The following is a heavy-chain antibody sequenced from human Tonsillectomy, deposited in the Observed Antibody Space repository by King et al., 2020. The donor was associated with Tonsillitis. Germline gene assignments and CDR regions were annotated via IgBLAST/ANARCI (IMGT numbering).Heavy chain of an antibody. CDR1: GFTFSSYS. Sequence: DVQLVQSGGGLVKPGGSLRLSCAASGFTFSSYSMNWVRQAPGKGLEWVSSISSSSSYIYYADSVKGRFTISSDNAKNSLYLQMNSLRAEDTAVYYCSRGGAYSSSWYGYWGQGTLVTVSS. CDR3: SRGGAYSSSWYGY. CDR2: ISSSSSYI. D-gene: IGHD6-13*01. V-gene: IGHV3-21*01. J-gene: IGHJ4*02.